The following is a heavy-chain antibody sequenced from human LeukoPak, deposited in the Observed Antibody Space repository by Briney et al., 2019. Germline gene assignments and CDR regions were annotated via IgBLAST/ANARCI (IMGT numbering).Heavy chain of an antibody. CDR1: GYSISSSNW. D-gene: IGHD5-12*01. Sequence: KPSDTLSLTCAVSGYSISSSNWWGWIRPPPGKGLEWIAYIYYSGSTYYNPSLKSRVTMSVDTSKNHFSLKLSSVTAVDTAVYYCAKSVAWNYYYYMDVWGKGTTVTVSS. CDR2: IYYSGST. CDR3: AKSVAWNYYYYMDV. V-gene: IGHV4-28*01. J-gene: IGHJ6*03.